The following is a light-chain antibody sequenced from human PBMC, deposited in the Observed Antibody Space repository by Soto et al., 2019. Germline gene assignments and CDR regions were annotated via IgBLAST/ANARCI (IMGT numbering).Light chain of an antibody. CDR3: CSYTTTSTPFV. V-gene: IGLV2-14*01. CDR1: SSDIGVYNY. CDR2: EVS. Sequence: QSALTQPASVSGSPGQSITISCTGTSSDIGVYNYVSWYQQHPGKAPKVIISEVSDRPSGVSNRFSGSKSGNTASLTISGLQTEDEADYYCCSYTTTSTPFVFGTGTKLTVL. J-gene: IGLJ1*01.